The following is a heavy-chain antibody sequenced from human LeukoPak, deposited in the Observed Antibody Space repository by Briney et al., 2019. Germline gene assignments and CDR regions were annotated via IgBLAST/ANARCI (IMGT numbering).Heavy chain of an antibody. Sequence: PGGSLRLSCAASGFTFDDYAMHWIRQAPGKGLEWVSGISWNSGSIGYADSVKGRFTISRDNAKNTLYLQMNSLRAEDTAVYYCARERGNIVVVPAAGFDPWGQGTLVTVSS. D-gene: IGHD2-2*01. V-gene: IGHV3-9*01. CDR1: GFTFDDYA. CDR3: ARERGNIVVVPAAGFDP. J-gene: IGHJ5*02. CDR2: ISWNSGSI.